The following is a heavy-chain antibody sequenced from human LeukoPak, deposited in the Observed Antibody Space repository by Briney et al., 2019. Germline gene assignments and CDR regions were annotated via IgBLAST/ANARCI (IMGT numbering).Heavy chain of an antibody. CDR3: ARRVPAATLDY. V-gene: IGHV3-23*01. J-gene: IGHJ4*02. D-gene: IGHD2-2*01. Sequence: PGGSLRLSCAASGFTFSSYTMSWVRQAPGKGLEWLSAISSSAGNTYYADSVRGRFTISRDNSKNTLYLQMNSLRAEGTAVYYCARRVPAATLDYWGQGTLVTVSS. CDR2: ISSSAGNT. CDR1: GFTFSSYT.